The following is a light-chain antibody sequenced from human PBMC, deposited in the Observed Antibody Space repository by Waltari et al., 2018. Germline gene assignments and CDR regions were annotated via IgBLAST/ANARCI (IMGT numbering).Light chain of an antibody. Sequence: QSALTQPASVSGSPGQSITISCTGTSRDVGGYNLVSWYQQHPGKAPKLMIYEGSKRPSGVSNRFSGSKSGNTASLTISGLQAEDEADYYCYSYAGSNTFVFGGGTKLTVL. J-gene: IGLJ2*01. CDR1: SRDVGGYNL. CDR2: EGS. V-gene: IGLV2-23*03. CDR3: YSYAGSNTFV.